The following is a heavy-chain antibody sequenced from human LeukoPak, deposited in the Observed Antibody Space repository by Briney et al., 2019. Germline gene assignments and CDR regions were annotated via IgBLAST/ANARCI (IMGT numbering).Heavy chain of an antibody. J-gene: IGHJ5*02. CDR1: VGSISSYY. D-gene: IGHD6-19*01. CDR2: IYTSGST. Sequence: SETLSLTCTVSVGSISSYYWSWIRQPAGKGLKWIGRIYTSGSTNYNPSLKSRVTMSVDTSKNQFSLKLSSVTAADTAVYYCARGIVAVAGTWFDPWGQGTLVTVSS. V-gene: IGHV4-4*07. CDR3: ARGIVAVAGTWFDP.